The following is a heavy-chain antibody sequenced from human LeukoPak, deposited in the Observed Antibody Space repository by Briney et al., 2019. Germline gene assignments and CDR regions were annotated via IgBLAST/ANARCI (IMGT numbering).Heavy chain of an antibody. J-gene: IGHJ4*02. D-gene: IGHD1-7*01. CDR3: ARKSLQGWNSDY. CDR2: ISSSGSNI. CDR1: GFTFSSHS. V-gene: IGHV3-48*01. Sequence: QLGGSLRLSCAASGFTFSSHSMKWVRQAPGKGLEWVSYISSSGSNIYYADSVKGRFTISRDNAKNSLYLQMNSLRAEDTAVYYCARKSLQGWNSDYWGEGILVTVSS.